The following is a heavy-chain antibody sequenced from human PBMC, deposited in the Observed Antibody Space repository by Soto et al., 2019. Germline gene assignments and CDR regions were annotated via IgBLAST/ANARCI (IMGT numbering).Heavy chain of an antibody. J-gene: IGHJ4*02. V-gene: IGHV3-21*06. CDR1: GFTFSNEN. D-gene: IGHD3-22*01. CDR3: ARDPPLSRILVVGVDDF. Sequence: GGSLRLSCAVSGFTFSNENMNWVRQVPGKGLEWVSSISSRSTFMNYAGSVEGRFTISRDNDKSSLYLQMNSLRAEDTAVYYCARDPPLSRILVVGVDDFWGQGTLVTVSS. CDR2: ISSRSTFM.